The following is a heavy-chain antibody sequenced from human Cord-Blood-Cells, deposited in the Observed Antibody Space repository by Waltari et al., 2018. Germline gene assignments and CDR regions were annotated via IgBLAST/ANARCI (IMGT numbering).Heavy chain of an antibody. Sequence: QVQLVQSGAEVKKPGASVKVSCKASGYTFTSYDINWVRQATGQGLEWMGWRNPNSGNTGYAQKCQGRVTITRNTSISTAYMELSSLRSEDTAVYYCARGVSSRPTHYYYYYYMDVWGKGTTVTVSS. D-gene: IGHD6-13*01. CDR1: GYTFTSYD. CDR2: RNPNSGNT. J-gene: IGHJ6*03. V-gene: IGHV1-8*03. CDR3: ARGVSSRPTHYYYYYYMDV.